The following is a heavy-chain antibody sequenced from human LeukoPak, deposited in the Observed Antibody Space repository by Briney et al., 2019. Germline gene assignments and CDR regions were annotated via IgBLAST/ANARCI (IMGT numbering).Heavy chain of an antibody. CDR3: AKLSWTVGATLNFDY. D-gene: IGHD1-26*01. V-gene: IGHV3-23*01. CDR1: GFTFSSYA. J-gene: IGHJ4*02. CDR2: ISGSGGST. Sequence: GGSLRLSCAASGFTFSSYAMSWVRQAPGKGLEWVSAISGSGGSTYYADSVKGRFTISRDNSKNTLHLQMNSLRAEDTAVYYCAKLSWTVGATLNFDYWGQGTLVTVSS.